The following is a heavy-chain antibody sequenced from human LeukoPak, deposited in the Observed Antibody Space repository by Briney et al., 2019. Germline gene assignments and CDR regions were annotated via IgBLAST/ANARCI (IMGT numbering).Heavy chain of an antibody. J-gene: IGHJ6*03. D-gene: IGHD3-22*01. CDR3: ARSSEGRYYYDSSGFSYYYYYMDV. CDR1: GASISSYY. Sequence: SETLSLTCTVSGASISSYYWSWIRQPPGKGLEWIGRFYISGSTNNNPSLKSRVTMSIDTSKKQFSLKLSSVTAADTAVYYCARSSEGRYYYDSSGFSYYYYYMDVWGKGTTVTISS. V-gene: IGHV4-4*07. CDR2: FYISGST.